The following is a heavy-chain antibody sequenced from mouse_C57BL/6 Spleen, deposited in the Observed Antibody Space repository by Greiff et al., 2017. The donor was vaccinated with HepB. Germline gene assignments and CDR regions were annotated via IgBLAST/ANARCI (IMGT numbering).Heavy chain of an antibody. Sequence: VQLQQSDAELVKPGASVKISCKVSGYTFTDHTIHWMKQRPEQGLEWIGYIYPRDGSTKYNEKFKGKATLTADKSSSTAYMQLNSLTSEDSAVYFCERGGGGDLRRDWYFDVWGTGTTVTVSS. D-gene: IGHD2-12*01. J-gene: IGHJ1*03. CDR1: GYTFTDHT. CDR2: IYPRDGST. V-gene: IGHV1-78*01. CDR3: ERGGGGDLRRDWYFDV.